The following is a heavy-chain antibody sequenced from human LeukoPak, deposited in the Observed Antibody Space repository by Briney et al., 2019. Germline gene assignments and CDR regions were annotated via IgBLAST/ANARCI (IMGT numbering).Heavy chain of an antibody. J-gene: IGHJ4*02. CDR2: IYSGGST. Sequence: GRSLRPSCAASGFIVSGDFMSWVRQAPGKGLEWVLVIYSGGSTYYADSVKGRVTISRDNSKNTLDLQMTGLRAEDTAVYYCARERGRGRDPPWFDYWSQGTLVTVSS. CDR1: GFIVSGDF. D-gene: IGHD1-26*01. V-gene: IGHV3-53*01. CDR3: ARERGRGRDPPWFDY.